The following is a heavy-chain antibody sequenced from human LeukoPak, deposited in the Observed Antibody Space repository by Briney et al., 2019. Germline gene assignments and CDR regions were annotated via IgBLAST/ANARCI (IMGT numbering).Heavy chain of an antibody. V-gene: IGHV4-59*08. Sequence: SETLSLTCTVSGGSITTYYGTWIRQSPGKGLEWIGYIYYSGSTNYNPSLKSRVTISVDTSKNQFSLKLSSVTAADTAVYYCARLSPYYYMDVWGKGTTVTISS. J-gene: IGHJ6*03. CDR2: IYYSGST. CDR1: GGSITTYY. CDR3: ARLSPYYYMDV.